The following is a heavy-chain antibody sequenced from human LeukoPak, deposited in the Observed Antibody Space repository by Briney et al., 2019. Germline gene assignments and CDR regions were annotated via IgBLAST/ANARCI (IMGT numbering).Heavy chain of an antibody. Sequence: SGGSLRLSCAASGFTFSSYSMNWVRQAPGKGLEWVSSISSSSSYIYYADSVKGRFTISRDNAKNSLYLQMNSLRAEDTAVYYCARRKIVVVGGHYYYGMDVWGQGTTVTVSS. CDR1: GFTFSSYS. CDR2: ISSSSSYI. J-gene: IGHJ6*02. CDR3: ARRKIVVVGGHYYYGMDV. D-gene: IGHD2-15*01. V-gene: IGHV3-21*01.